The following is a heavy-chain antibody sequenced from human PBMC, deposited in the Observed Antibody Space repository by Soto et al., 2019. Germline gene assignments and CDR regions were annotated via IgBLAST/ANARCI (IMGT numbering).Heavy chain of an antibody. J-gene: IGHJ4*02. Sequence: AESLRLSCAASGFTFSSYEMNWVRLAQGKGMEWVSYISSSGSSIYYADSVKGRFTISRDNAKNSLYLPMNTLRAEDTADYYCERGISNSRCDYFDYWGQGTLVTVSS. D-gene: IGHD6-13*01. CDR3: ERGISNSRCDYFDY. CDR1: GFTFSSYE. V-gene: IGHV3-48*03. CDR2: ISSSGSSI.